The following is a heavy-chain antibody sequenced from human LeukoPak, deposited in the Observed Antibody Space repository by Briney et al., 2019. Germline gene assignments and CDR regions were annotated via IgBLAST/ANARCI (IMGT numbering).Heavy chain of an antibody. CDR1: GFTFDDYA. V-gene: IGHV3-9*01. CDR3: AKAHYDSSGYQDWFDP. Sequence: PGGSLRLSCAASGFTFDDYAMHWVRQAPGKGLEWVSGISWNSGSIGYADPVKGRFTISRDNAKNSLYLQMNSLRAEDTALYYCAKAHYDSSGYQDWFDPWGQGTLVTVSS. CDR2: ISWNSGSI. D-gene: IGHD3-22*01. J-gene: IGHJ5*02.